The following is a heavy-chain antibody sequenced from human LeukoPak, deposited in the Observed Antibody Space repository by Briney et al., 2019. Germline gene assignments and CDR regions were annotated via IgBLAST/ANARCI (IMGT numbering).Heavy chain of an antibody. V-gene: IGHV4-34*01. J-gene: IGHJ4*02. CDR3: ARGPILLYYDSSGYISTPPFGDY. CDR2: INHSGST. CDR1: GGSFSGYY. D-gene: IGHD3-22*01. Sequence: PSETLSLTCAVYGGSFSGYYWSWIRQPPGKGLEWIGEINHSGSTNYNPSLKSRVTISVDTSKNQFSLKLSSVTAADTAVYYCARGPILLYYDSSGYISTPPFGDYWGQGTLVTVSS.